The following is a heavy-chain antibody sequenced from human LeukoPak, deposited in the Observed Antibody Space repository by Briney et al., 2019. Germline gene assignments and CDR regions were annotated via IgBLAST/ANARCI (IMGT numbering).Heavy chain of an antibody. J-gene: IGHJ4*02. CDR3: ARVLGYYGSGSYLFDY. Sequence: PSETLSLTCAVYGGSLSGDYWGWIRQSPGKGLEWIGEINHSGSTNYNPSLKSRVTISVDTSKNQFSLKLSSVTAADTAVYYCARVLGYYGSGSYLFDYWGQGTLVTVSS. D-gene: IGHD3-10*01. CDR2: INHSGST. V-gene: IGHV4-34*01. CDR1: GGSLSGDY.